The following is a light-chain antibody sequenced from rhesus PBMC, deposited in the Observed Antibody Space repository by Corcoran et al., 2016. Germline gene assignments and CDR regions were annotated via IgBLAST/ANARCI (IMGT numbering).Light chain of an antibody. Sequence: DIQMTQSPSSLSASVGDRVAITCRASQGITNDLAWYQQKPGDTPNLLVYEASSWQSGIPSRFSGSGSGTDFTLTISSLQPEDFATYYCQHYYSTPFTFGPGTKLDIE. CDR2: EAS. CDR1: QGITND. J-gene: IGKJ3*01. CDR3: QHYYSTPFT. V-gene: IGKV1-25*01.